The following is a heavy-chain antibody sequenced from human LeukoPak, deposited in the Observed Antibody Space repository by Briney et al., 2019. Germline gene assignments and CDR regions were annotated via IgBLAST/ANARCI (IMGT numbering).Heavy chain of an antibody. V-gene: IGHV3-30*02. CDR1: GFTFSSYG. CDR3: VKREAVSGTGYDIFDI. Sequence: GGSLRLSCAASGFTFSSYGMHWVRQAPGKGLEWVAFILYDGSTKDYADSLKGRFTISRDNSRNTLYLQPSSLRTEDTAVYYCVKREAVSGTGYDIFDIWGHGTMVTVSS. J-gene: IGHJ3*02. D-gene: IGHD6-13*01. CDR2: ILYDGSTK.